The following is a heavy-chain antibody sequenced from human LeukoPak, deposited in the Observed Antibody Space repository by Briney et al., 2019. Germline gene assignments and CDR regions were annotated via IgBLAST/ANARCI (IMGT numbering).Heavy chain of an antibody. CDR2: MNPNSGNT. J-gene: IGHJ1*01. V-gene: IGHV1-8*02. Sequence: ASVKVSCKASGYTFTSYGINWVRQATGQGLEWMGWMNPNSGNTGYAQKFQGRVTMTRNTSISTAYMELSSLRSEDTAVYYCARGLADSGSYYYAEYFQHWGQGTLVTVSS. CDR3: ARGLADSGSYYYAEYFQH. CDR1: GYTFTSYG. D-gene: IGHD1-26*01.